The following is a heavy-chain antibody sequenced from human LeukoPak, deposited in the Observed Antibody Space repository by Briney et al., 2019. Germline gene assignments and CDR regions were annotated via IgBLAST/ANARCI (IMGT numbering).Heavy chain of an antibody. CDR1: GFPFSSYS. CDR2: ISSSSSYI. CDR3: ASDGGWGVNWFDP. V-gene: IGHV3-21*01. Sequence: KPGGSLRLSCAASGFPFSSYSMNWVRQAPGKGLEWVSSISSSSSYIYYADSVKGRFTISRDNAKNSLYLQMNSLRAEDTAVYCCASDGGWGVNWFDPWGQGTLVTVSS. D-gene: IGHD6-19*01. J-gene: IGHJ5*02.